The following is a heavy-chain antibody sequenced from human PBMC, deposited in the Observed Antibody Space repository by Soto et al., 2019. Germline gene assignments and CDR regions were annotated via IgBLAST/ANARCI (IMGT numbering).Heavy chain of an antibody. CDR2: ISYDGSNK. J-gene: IGHJ4*02. D-gene: IGHD3-22*01. V-gene: IGHV3-30*18. Sequence: PGGSLRLSCAASGFTFSSYFMHWVRQAPGKGLEWVAVISYDGSNKYYADSVKGRFTISRDNSKNTLYLQMNSLRAEDTAVYYCAKDGLSKYYYGSSGYYLLFDYWGQGTLVTVSS. CDR3: AKDGLSKYYYGSSGYYLLFDY. CDR1: GFTFSSYF.